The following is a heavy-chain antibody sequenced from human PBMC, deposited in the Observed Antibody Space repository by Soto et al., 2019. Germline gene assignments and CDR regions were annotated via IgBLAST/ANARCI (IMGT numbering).Heavy chain of an antibody. J-gene: IGHJ4*02. D-gene: IGHD3-22*01. CDR3: ANNPGYYYDSTGYHFDY. Sequence: PGGSLRLSCAASGFTFSSYGMHWVRQTPGKGLEWVAVIWYDGSNKYYADSVKGRFTISRDNSKNTLYLQMNSLRAEDTAVYYCANNPGYYYDSTGYHFDYWGQGTLVTVSS. CDR2: IWYDGSNK. CDR1: GFTFSSYG. V-gene: IGHV3-33*06.